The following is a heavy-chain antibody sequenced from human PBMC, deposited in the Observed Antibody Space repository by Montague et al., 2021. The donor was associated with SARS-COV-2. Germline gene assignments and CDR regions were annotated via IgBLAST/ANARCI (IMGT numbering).Heavy chain of an antibody. CDR3: ARLGDGVVPSPILGVGPYYSYYYMDV. J-gene: IGHJ6*03. CDR2: IHHGGST. V-gene: IGHV4-34*01. Sequence: SETLSLTCAVHGGSFSTYSWNWIRQPPGKGLEWIGEIHHGGSTYYNPSLKSRVTISADTSKNQFSLKLTSVAAADTAVCYCARLGDGVVPSPILGVGPYYSYYYMDVWGKGTTVTVSS. D-gene: IGHD3-10*01. CDR1: GGSFSTYS.